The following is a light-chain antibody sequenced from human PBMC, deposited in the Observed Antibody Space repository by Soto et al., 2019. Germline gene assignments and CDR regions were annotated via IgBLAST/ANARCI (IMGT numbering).Light chain of an antibody. J-gene: IGKJ1*01. Sequence: QMTQTPSSLSASVDPRVTINCRSSKSISSYLNWYQQKPGKAPKLLIYAASSLQSGVPSRFSGSGSGTDFTLTISSLQPEDFATYSCQQSYNSPQTVGQGSKVAIK. V-gene: IGKV1-39*01. CDR3: QQSYNSPQT. CDR1: KSISSY. CDR2: AAS.